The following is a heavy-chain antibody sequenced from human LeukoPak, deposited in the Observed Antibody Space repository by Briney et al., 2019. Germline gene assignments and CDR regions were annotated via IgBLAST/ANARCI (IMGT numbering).Heavy chain of an antibody. CDR1: GFTFSSYA. CDR2: ISDSGGST. J-gene: IGHJ4*02. V-gene: IGHV3-23*01. CDR3: AFSVAATPYYFDY. Sequence: GGSLRPSCAASGFTFSSYAMSWVRQAPGKGLEWVSTISDSGGSTYYADSVKGRFTISRDNSKNTLYLQMNSLRAEDTAVYYCAFSVAATPYYFDYWGQGTLVTVSS. D-gene: IGHD2-15*01.